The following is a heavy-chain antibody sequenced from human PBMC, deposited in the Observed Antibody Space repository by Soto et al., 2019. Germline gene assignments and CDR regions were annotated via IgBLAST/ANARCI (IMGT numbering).Heavy chain of an antibody. V-gene: IGHV3-30*03. CDR1: GFTVSTYG. Sequence: QVQRVESGGGVVQPGRSLRLSCAVSGFTVSTYGMHWVRQAPGKGLEWVAVISRDGGTKYYADSVKGRFTISRDNSRKSLFLELISQSSDDPSVYYCIGEVAIGYWGQGTLVTVSS. J-gene: IGHJ4*02. CDR3: IGEVAIGY. CDR2: ISRDGGTK. D-gene: IGHD2-21*01.